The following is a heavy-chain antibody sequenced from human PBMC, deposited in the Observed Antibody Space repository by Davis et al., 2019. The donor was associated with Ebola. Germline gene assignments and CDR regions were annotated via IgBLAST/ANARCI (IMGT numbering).Heavy chain of an antibody. CDR2: IIGVIGTV. CDR3: AKSLFYYASGSQDLD. D-gene: IGHD3-10*01. Sequence: SVKVSCKASGGTFSRYAFSWVRQAPGQGLEWMGGIIGVIGTVKYAQKFQGRLTITADESTNTVYMELSGLRSEDTAMYFCAKSLFYYASGSQDLDWGQGTLVTVSS. J-gene: IGHJ4*02. CDR1: GGTFSRYA. V-gene: IGHV1-69*13.